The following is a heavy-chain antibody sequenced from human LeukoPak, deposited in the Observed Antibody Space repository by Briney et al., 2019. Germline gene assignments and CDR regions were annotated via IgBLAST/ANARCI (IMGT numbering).Heavy chain of an antibody. J-gene: IGHJ3*02. V-gene: IGHV3-30*03. CDR1: GFTFSSYG. CDR3: AGRKGHDAFDI. CDR2: ISYDGSNK. Sequence: GGSLRLSCAASGFTFSSYGMHWVRQAQGKGLEWVAVISYDGSNKYYADSVKGRFTISRDNSKNTLYLQMNSLRAEDTAVYYCAGRKGHDAFDIWGQGTMVTVSS.